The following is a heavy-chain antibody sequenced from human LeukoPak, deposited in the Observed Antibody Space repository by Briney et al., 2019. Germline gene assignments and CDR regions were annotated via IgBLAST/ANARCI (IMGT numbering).Heavy chain of an antibody. CDR1: GVSISSSNSY. CDR2: IYYSGNT. V-gene: IGHV4-39*01. D-gene: IGHD3/OR15-3a*01. J-gene: IGHJ4*02. Sequence: SETLSLTCTVSGVSISSSNSYWGWIRQPPGKGLEWIGSIYYSGNTYYNASLKSQVSLSKDTSKNQFSLRLTSVTAADTAVYYCARQTGSGLFILPGGQGTLVTVSS. CDR3: ARQTGSGLFILP.